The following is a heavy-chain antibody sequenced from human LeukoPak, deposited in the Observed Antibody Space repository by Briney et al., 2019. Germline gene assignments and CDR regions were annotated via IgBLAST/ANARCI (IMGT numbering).Heavy chain of an antibody. V-gene: IGHV3-7*01. J-gene: IGHJ4*02. D-gene: IGHD2-2*01. CDR3: ATGRSCTTCYLPDY. CDR1: GFTFSSNW. CDR2: INQDGGEK. Sequence: GGSLRLSCAGSGFTFSSNWMSWVRQAPGKGLEWVANINQDGGEKYYVDSVKGRFTISRDNAKNSLYLQMNSLRAEDTAVYHCATGRSCTTCYLPDYWGQGTLVTVSS.